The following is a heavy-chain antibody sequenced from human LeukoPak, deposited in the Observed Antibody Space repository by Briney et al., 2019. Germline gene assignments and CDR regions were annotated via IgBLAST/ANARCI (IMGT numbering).Heavy chain of an antibody. CDR2: ISAYNGNT. D-gene: IGHD1-26*01. CDR1: GGTFSSYA. Sequence: ASVKVSCKASGGTFSSYAISWVRQAPGQGLEWMGWISAYNGNTNYAQRLQGRVTMTTDTSTSTAYMELRNLRSDDTAVYYCARDLVVGATHAFDIWGQGTMVTVSS. V-gene: IGHV1-18*01. CDR3: ARDLVVGATHAFDI. J-gene: IGHJ3*02.